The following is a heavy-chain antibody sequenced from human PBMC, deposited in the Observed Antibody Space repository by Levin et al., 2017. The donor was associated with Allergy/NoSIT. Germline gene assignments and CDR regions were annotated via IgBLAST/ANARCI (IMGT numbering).Heavy chain of an antibody. J-gene: IGHJ4*02. V-gene: IGHV3-13*01. CDR1: GFTFSSYD. CDR3: ARVNEQWLAYDY. D-gene: IGHD6-19*01. Sequence: PGGSLRLSCAASGFTFSSYDMHWVRQATGKGLEWVSAIGTAGDTYYPGSVKGRFTISRENAKNSLYLQMNSLRAGDTAVYYCARVNEQWLAYDYWGQGTLVTVSS. CDR2: IGTAGDT.